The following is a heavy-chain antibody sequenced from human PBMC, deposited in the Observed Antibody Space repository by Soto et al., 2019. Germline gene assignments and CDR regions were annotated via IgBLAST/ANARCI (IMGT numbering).Heavy chain of an antibody. J-gene: IGHJ4*02. Sequence: GGSLRLSCAASGFSFDDYTMHWVRQAPGKGLQWVSLITWEGGSTYYADSVKGRFTISRDNSKNSLYLQMSSLRSEDTALYYCARGRTYYDILTGYLDYWGQGTLVTVSS. CDR3: ARGRTYYDILTGYLDY. CDR2: ITWEGGST. V-gene: IGHV3-43*01. CDR1: GFSFDDYT. D-gene: IGHD3-9*01.